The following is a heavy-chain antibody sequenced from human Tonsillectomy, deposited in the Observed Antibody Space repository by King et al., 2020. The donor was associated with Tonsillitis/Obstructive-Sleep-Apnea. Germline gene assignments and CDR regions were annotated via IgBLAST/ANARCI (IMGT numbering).Heavy chain of an antibody. D-gene: IGHD6-6*01. CDR3: ARDGSVATRPLDY. CDR2: INPSGGST. Sequence: AQLVQSGAEVKKPGASVKVSCKASVYTFTSYYIHWVRQAPGQGLEWMGIINPSGGSTSYAQKFQGRVTMTRDTSTSTVYMELSSLRSEETAVYYCARDGSVATRPLDYWGQGTLVTVSS. CDR1: VYTFTSYY. V-gene: IGHV1-46*01. J-gene: IGHJ4*02.